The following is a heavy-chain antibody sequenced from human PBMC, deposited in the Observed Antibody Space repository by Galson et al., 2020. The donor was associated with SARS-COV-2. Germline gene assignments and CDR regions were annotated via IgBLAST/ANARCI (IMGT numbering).Heavy chain of an antibody. CDR1: GFTFSHYW. CDR3: SRGDTHHSSNP. J-gene: IGHJ5*02. V-gene: IGHV3-7*04. CDR2: IKHDGRQT. D-gene: IGHD6-6*01. Sequence: AGSLTLSCVVSGFTFSHYWMNWVRQVPGKGLQWLANIKHDGRQTFYVDSVKDRFTISSDNAKNSQYLQMDNMRVNDTAEYYCSRGDTHHSSNPWGQGTLVTVSS.